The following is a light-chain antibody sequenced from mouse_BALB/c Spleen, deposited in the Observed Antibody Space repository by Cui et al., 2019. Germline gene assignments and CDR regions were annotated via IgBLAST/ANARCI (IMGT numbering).Light chain of an antibody. CDR2: LTS. CDR3: QQWSSNPLT. CDR1: SSVSY. J-gene: IGKJ5*01. V-gene: IGKV4-68*01. Sequence: QISLTPSPAPMSASPGEKVTMTCSASSSVSYMYWYQQKPRSSPKPWIYLTSNLASGVPARFSGSGSGTSYSLTISSMEAEDAATYYCQQWSSNPLTFGAGTKLELK.